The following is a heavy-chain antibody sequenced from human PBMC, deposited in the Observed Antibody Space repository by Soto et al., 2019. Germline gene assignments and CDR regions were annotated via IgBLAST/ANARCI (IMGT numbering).Heavy chain of an antibody. Sequence: QVQLVQSGAEVKKPGASVKVSCKASGYTFTNYAMHWVRQAPGQRLEWMGWINAGNGNTKYSQKFQGRVTITRDTSASTAYMELSSLRSEDTAVYYCARGGSLYWYFDLWGRGTQVTVSS. CDR1: GYTFTNYA. CDR3: ARGGSLYWYFDL. D-gene: IGHD1-26*01. J-gene: IGHJ2*01. V-gene: IGHV1-3*01. CDR2: INAGNGNT.